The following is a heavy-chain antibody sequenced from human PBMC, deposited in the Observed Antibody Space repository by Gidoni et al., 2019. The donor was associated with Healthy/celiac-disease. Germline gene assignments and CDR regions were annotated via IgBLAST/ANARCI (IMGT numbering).Heavy chain of an antibody. CDR2: IKRKTEGGTK. CDR3: TTSSKYDFWSGYIAGAFDI. CDR1: VFTFSTAW. Sequence: EVQLVESGGGLVKPGGSLRLSCAASVFTFSTAWLSWVRQAPGKGLEGVGRIKRKTEGGTKDYAAPVKGRFTISRDDSKNTLYLQMNSLKPEDTAVYYCTTSSKYDFWSGYIAGAFDIWGKGTMVTVSS. J-gene: IGHJ3*02. V-gene: IGHV3-15*01. D-gene: IGHD3-3*01.